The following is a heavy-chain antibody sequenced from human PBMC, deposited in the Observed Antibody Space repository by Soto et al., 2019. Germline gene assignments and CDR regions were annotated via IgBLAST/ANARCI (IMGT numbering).Heavy chain of an antibody. CDR1: GYTFTGYY. CDR3: ASMYYDYVWGSYRHLDY. D-gene: IGHD3-16*02. V-gene: IGHV1-2*02. CDR2: INPNSGGT. Sequence: ASVKVSCKASGYTFTGYYMHWVRQAPGQGLEWMGWINPNSGGTNYAQKFQGRVTMTRDTSISTAYMELSRLRSDDTAVYYCASMYYDYVWGSYRHLDYWGQGTLVTSPQ. J-gene: IGHJ4*02.